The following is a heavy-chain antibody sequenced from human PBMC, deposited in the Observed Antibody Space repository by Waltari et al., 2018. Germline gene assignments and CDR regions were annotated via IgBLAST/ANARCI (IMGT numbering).Heavy chain of an antibody. CDR2: ITGSGSNT. Sequence: EVQLVESGGGLVQPGGSLRLSCAASGFTFTSYAMSWVRQAPGKGLDWVSSITGSGSNTYYADSVKGRFTIFRDNSKNTLYLQMNSLRAEDTAVYYCAKAPGYSYASGDFDYWGQGTLVTVSS. V-gene: IGHV3-23*04. CDR3: AKAPGYSYASGDFDY. J-gene: IGHJ4*02. CDR1: GFTFTSYA. D-gene: IGHD5-18*01.